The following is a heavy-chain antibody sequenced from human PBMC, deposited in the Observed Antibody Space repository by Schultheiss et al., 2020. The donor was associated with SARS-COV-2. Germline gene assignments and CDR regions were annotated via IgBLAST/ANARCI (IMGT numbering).Heavy chain of an antibody. V-gene: IGHV4-34*01. D-gene: IGHD4-11*01. CDR1: GGSISSYY. Sequence: SQTLSLTCTVSGGSISSYYWSWIRQPPGKGLEWIGEINHSGSTNYNPSLKSRVTISVDTSKNQFSLKLSSVTAADTAVYYCASHSNYASSNSDWGQGTLVTVSS. CDR3: ASHSNYASSNSD. J-gene: IGHJ4*02. CDR2: INHSGST.